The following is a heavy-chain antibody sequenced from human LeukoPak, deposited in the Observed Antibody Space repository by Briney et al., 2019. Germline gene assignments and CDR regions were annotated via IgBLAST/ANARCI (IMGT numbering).Heavy chain of an antibody. V-gene: IGHV3-48*04. Sequence: PGGSLRLSCAAYGFTFSSYSMNWVRQAPGKGLEWVSYISSSSSTIYYADSVKGRFTISRDNAKNSLYLQMNNLRPEDTAVYYCARENSGSYYQFDCWGQGTLVTVSS. CDR3: ARENSGSYYQFDC. CDR1: GFTFSSYS. D-gene: IGHD1-26*01. CDR2: ISSSSSTI. J-gene: IGHJ4*02.